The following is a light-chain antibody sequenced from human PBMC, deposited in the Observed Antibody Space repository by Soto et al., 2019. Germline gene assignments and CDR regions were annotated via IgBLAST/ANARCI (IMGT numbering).Light chain of an antibody. CDR2: GTS. J-gene: IGKJ4*01. Sequence: EIVMTQSPATLSVSPGERVSLSCRASQSVYMNLGWYQQKPGQAPRLLVYGTSTRATGIPARFSGSGSGTEFTLTISSLQSEDLGIYFCQQYNRWPLTFGGGTKVDIK. V-gene: IGKV3-15*01. CDR1: QSVYMN. CDR3: QQYNRWPLT.